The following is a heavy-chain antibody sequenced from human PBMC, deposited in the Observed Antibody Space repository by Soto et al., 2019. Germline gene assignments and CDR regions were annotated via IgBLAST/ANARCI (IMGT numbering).Heavy chain of an antibody. Sequence: GASVKVSCKASGYTFTSYGIIWVRQAPGQGLEWMGWISAYNGNTNYAQKLQGRVTMTTDTSTSTAYMELRSLRSDDTAVYYCARDLSGSRYYDFWSGPQHYGPYWGQGTLVTVSS. D-gene: IGHD3-3*01. CDR1: GYTFTSYG. CDR3: ARDLSGSRYYDFWSGPQHYGPY. V-gene: IGHV1-18*01. J-gene: IGHJ4*02. CDR2: ISAYNGNT.